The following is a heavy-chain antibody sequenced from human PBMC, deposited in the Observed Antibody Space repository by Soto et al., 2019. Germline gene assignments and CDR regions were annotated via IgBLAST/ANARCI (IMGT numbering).Heavy chain of an antibody. CDR2: IIPIFGSA. D-gene: IGHD4-17*01. CDR1: GGTFSSYA. V-gene: IGHV1-69*01. CDR3: EREGYGDYGKPFDY. J-gene: IGHJ4*02. Sequence: QVQLVQSGAEVKQPGSSVKVSCKASGGTFSSYAFSWVRQAPVQGLEWLGGIIPIFGSANYAQRLQGRVTITADESTTTAYMELSSLRSDDTAMYYCEREGYGDYGKPFDYWGQGTLITVSS.